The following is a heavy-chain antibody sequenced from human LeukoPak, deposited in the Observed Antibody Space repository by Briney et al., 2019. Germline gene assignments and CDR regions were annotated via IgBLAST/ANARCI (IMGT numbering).Heavy chain of an antibody. V-gene: IGHV3-21*01. CDR1: GFTFSRYT. CDR3: ARDGVGASHDY. J-gene: IGHJ4*02. Sequence: GGSLRLSCAASGFTFSRYTMNWVRQAPGKGLEWVSSISSGSSNIHYADSVKGRFTISRDNAKNTLYLEMNSLRAEDTAVYFCARDGVGASHDYWGQGTLVTVSS. D-gene: IGHD1-26*01. CDR2: ISSGSSNI.